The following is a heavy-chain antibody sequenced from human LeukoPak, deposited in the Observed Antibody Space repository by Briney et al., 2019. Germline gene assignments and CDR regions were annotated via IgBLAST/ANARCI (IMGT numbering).Heavy chain of an antibody. Sequence: ASVKVSCKASGYTFTGYYMHWVRQAPGQGLEWMGWINPNSGGTNYAQKFQGRVTMTRDTSISTAYMELSRLRSDDTAVYYCARDEQVIRFLEWQAQGTIDYRGQGTLVTVSS. J-gene: IGHJ4*02. V-gene: IGHV1-2*02. D-gene: IGHD3-3*01. CDR2: INPNSGGT. CDR1: GYTFTGYY. CDR3: ARDEQVIRFLEWQAQGTIDY.